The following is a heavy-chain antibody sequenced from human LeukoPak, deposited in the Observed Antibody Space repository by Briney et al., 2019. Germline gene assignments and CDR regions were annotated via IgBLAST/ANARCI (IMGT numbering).Heavy chain of an antibody. CDR3: ARLYYDSSASIWFDP. D-gene: IGHD3-22*01. CDR2: IYYSGST. CDR1: GGSISSYY. V-gene: IGHV4-59*01. J-gene: IGHJ5*02. Sequence: SETLSLTCTVSGGSISSYYWSWIRQPPGKGLEWIGYIYYSGSTNYNPSLKSRVTISVDTSKNQFSLKLSSVTAADTAVYYCARLYYDSSASIWFDPWGQGTLVTVSS.